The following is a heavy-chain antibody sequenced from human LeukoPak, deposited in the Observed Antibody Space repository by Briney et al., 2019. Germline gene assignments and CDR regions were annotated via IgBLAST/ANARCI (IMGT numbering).Heavy chain of an antibody. CDR3: ARRRLRYFDWLEGDFFFHAEDGIRNVRSVSAFLLNRSSDL. Sequence: EKGLEWIGYIYYSGSTNYNPSLKSRITISVDTSKYQFSLKLSSVTAADTAVYYCARRRLRYFDWLEGDFFFHAEDGIRNVRSVSAFLLNRSSDL. D-gene: IGHD3-9*01. J-gene: IGHJ2*01. CDR2: IYYSGST. V-gene: IGHV4-59*12.